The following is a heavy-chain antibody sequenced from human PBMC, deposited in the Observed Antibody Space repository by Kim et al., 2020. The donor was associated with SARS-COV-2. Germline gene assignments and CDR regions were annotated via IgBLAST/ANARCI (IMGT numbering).Heavy chain of an antibody. V-gene: IGHV1-69*02. J-gene: IGHJ4*02. CDR3: ARADTAMDPFDY. Sequence: NYAQKFQGRVTITADKSTSTAYMELSSLRSEDTAVYYCARADTAMDPFDYWGQGTLVTVSS. D-gene: IGHD5-18*01.